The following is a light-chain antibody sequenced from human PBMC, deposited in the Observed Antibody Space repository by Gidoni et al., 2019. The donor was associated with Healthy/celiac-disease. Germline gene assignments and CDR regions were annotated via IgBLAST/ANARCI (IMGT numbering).Light chain of an antibody. V-gene: IGKV1-5*03. J-gene: IGKJ1*01. CDR1: QSISSW. CDR2: KAS. CDR3: QQYNSYRT. Sequence: DIQMTHSPSTLSASVGDRVTITCRASQSISSWLAWYQQKPGKAPKLLIYKASSLESGVPSRCSGSGSGTEFTLTISSLQPDDFATYYCQQYNSYRTFGQGTKVEIK.